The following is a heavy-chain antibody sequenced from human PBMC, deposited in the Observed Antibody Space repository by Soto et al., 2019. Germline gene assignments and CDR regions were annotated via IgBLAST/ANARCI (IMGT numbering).Heavy chain of an antibody. J-gene: IGHJ5*02. CDR2: IDSSGEK. CDR3: ARRHLAVAVSPWFDP. CDR1: GLSITDSEMG. D-gene: IGHD6-19*01. Sequence: QFTLKESGPVLVKPTETLTLRCTVSGLSITDSEMGVSWIRQPPGQPLGWLAHIDSSGEKSYRTFLKSRLAISKDNSKSQIVLTMTNMDPADTATYYCARRHLAVAVSPWFDPWGQGIPVTVSS. V-gene: IGHV2-26*01.